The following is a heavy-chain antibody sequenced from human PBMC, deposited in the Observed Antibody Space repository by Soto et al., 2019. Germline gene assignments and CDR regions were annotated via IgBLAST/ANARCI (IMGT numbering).Heavy chain of an antibody. D-gene: IGHD1-7*01. J-gene: IGHJ4*02. CDR2: IYWDDDK. V-gene: IGHV2-5*02. CDR3: AHGELNGGYFDY. Sequence: GLDLEWLALIYWDDDKRYSPSLKSRLTITKDTSKNQVVLTMTNMDPVDTATYYCAHGELNGGYFDYWGQGTLVTVSS.